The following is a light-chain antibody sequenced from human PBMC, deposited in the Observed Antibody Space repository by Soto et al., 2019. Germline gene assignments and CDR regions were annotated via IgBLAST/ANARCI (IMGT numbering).Light chain of an antibody. Sequence: EIVLTQSPATLSLSPGEGATLSCRASQSVSSYLAWYQQKPGQAPRLLIYDASNRATGIPARFSGSGSGTDFTLTLSSLEPEDCAVYYCQQRSNWPPMYTFGQGTKLEIK. CDR1: QSVSSY. V-gene: IGKV3-11*01. J-gene: IGKJ2*01. CDR2: DAS. CDR3: QQRSNWPPMYT.